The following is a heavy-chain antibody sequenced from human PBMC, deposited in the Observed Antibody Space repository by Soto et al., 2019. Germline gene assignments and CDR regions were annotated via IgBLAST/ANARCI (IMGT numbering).Heavy chain of an antibody. CDR2: INHSGST. CDR3: ARSGYYLYYYYGMDV. CDR1: DGSFSGYY. D-gene: IGHD3-3*01. J-gene: IGHJ6*02. Sequence: SETLSLTXAVYDGSFSGYYWSWIRQPPGKGLEWIGEINHSGSTNYNPSLKSRVTISVDTSKNQFSLKLSSVTAADTAVYYCARSGYYLYYYYGMDVWGQGTTVTVSS. V-gene: IGHV4-34*01.